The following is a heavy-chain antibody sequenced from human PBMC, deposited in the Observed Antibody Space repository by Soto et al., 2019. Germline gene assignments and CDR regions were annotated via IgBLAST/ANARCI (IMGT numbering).Heavy chain of an antibody. CDR1: GFTFSSYA. D-gene: IGHD3-3*01. J-gene: IGHJ4*02. CDR2: ISGSGGST. Sequence: PGGSLRLSCAASGFTFSSYAMSWVRQAPGKGLEWVSAISGSGGSTYYADSVKGRFTISRDNSKNTLYLQMNSLRAEDTAVYYCAKARAQYYDFWSGYPVAYWGKGTLVTVSS. CDR3: AKARAQYYDFWSGYPVAY. V-gene: IGHV3-23*01.